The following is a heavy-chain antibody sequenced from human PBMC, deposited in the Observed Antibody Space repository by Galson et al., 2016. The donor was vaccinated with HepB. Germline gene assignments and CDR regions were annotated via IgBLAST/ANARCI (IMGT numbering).Heavy chain of an antibody. J-gene: IGHJ6*02. V-gene: IGHV4-34*01. CDR2: ITHAGRA. CDR1: GGSLGDHY. CDR3: ATGALVRGVISQTFRGYYYNALDV. Sequence: SETLSLTCAVYGGSLGDHYCSWIRQAPGKGLEWIGEITHAGRANYNPSLKSRVTISKDTSKNQFSLNLRSVTAVDSAVYCCATGALVRGVISQTFRGYYYNALDVWGLGTTVTVSS. D-gene: IGHD3-10*01.